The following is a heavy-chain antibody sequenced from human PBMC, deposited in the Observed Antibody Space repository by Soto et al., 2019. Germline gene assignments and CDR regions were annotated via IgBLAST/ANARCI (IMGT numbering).Heavy chain of an antibody. CDR1: GFTFSDYA. CDR3: ARAPRRYCTSLSCLGLYGLDV. J-gene: IGHJ6*02. V-gene: IGHV3-30*04. CDR2: ISFDGKIK. Sequence: GGSLRLSCAASGFTFSDYAMHWVRHVPGQGLEWVAVISFDGKIKYDADSVKGRFTISRDNSKNTLLLQMDSLKGEDTAVYSCARAPRRYCTSLSCLGLYGLDVWGQGTAVTVSS. D-gene: IGHD2-8*01.